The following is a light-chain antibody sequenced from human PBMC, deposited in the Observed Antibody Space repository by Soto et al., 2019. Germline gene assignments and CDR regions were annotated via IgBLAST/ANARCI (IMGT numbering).Light chain of an antibody. CDR3: QQYDNLPPGLT. CDR1: QEINNY. CDR2: DAS. V-gene: IGKV1-33*01. J-gene: IGKJ4*01. Sequence: DIQMTQSPSSLSASVGDRVTITCQASQEINNYLNWYQQKPGKPPRLLIYDASILETGVPSRFSGSGSGTNFTFIISSLQSEDIATYYCQQYDNLPPGLTFGGGTKVEIK.